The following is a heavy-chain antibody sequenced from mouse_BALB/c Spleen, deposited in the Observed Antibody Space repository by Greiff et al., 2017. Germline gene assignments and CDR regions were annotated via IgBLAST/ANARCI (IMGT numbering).Heavy chain of an antibody. D-gene: IGHD1-1*01. CDR1: GFSLSTYGIG. Sequence: KQSGPGILQPSQTLSLTCSFSGFSLSTYGIGVGWIRQPSGKGLEWLAHIWWNDNKYYNTALKSRLTISKDTSNNQVFLKIASVDTADTATYYCARIGDYYGSSSAWFAYWGQGTLVTVSA. CDR2: IWWNDNK. V-gene: IGHV8-11*01. J-gene: IGHJ3*01. CDR3: ARIGDYYGSSSAWFAY.